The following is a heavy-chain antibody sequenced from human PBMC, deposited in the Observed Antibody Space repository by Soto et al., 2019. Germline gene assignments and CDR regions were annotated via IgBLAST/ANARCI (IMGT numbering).Heavy chain of an antibody. CDR1: GGSISSYY. J-gene: IGHJ4*02. CDR2: IYYSGST. D-gene: IGHD3-9*01. V-gene: IGHV4-59*08. CDR3: ARHPDWLLYYFDY. Sequence: SETLSLTCTVSGGSISSYYWSWIRQPPGKGLEWIGYIYYSGSTNYNPSLKSRVTISVDTSKNQFSLKLSSVTAADTAVYYCARHPDWLLYYFDYWGQGTLVTVSS.